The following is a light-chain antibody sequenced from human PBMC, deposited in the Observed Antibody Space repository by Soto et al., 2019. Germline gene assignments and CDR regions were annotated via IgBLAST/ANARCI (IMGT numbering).Light chain of an antibody. V-gene: IGKV3-15*01. CDR1: ESVSTN. CDR3: QQYSIWRT. J-gene: IGKJ1*01. Sequence: EIVMTQSPATLSLAPGERVTPSCRASESVSTNLAWYQQKAGQAPRLLIYGASTRATGIPARFSGSGSGTEFTLTISSLQSEDFAVYYCQQYSIWRTFGQGTKVDI. CDR2: GAS.